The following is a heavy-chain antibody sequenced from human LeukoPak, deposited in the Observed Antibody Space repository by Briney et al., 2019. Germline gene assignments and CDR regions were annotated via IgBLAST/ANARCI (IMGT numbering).Heavy chain of an antibody. Sequence: GGSLRLSCEAFGFTFSSYSMNWVRQAPGKGLEWVSSISSSSIYIYYTDSVKGRFTISRDNAGNSLYLQMNSLRAEDTAVYYCARETNTSDSSGYIRADVRRDDYWGQGTLVTVSS. D-gene: IGHD3-22*01. J-gene: IGHJ4*02. CDR1: GFTFSSYS. V-gene: IGHV3-21*01. CDR2: ISSSSIYI. CDR3: ARETNTSDSSGYIRADVRRDDY.